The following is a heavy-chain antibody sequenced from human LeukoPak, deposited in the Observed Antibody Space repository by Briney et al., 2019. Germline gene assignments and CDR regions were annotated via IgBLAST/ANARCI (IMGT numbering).Heavy chain of an antibody. CDR2: ISDDGSNK. Sequence: PGGSLRLSCAASGFTFSSYGMHWVRQPPGKGLEWVAVISDDGSNKYYADSVKGRFTISRDNSKTTLYLQMNSLRAEDTAVYYCAKSLLGRSRRGYFDYWGQGTLVTVSS. D-gene: IGHD3-3*02. J-gene: IGHJ4*02. V-gene: IGHV3-30*18. CDR1: GFTFSSYG. CDR3: AKSLLGRSRRGYFDY.